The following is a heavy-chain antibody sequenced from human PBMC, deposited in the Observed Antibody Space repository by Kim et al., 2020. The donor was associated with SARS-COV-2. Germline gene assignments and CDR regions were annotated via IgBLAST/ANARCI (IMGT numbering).Heavy chain of an antibody. CDR2: LGSGT. CDR3: DKDQRSVYGLADYFDY. J-gene: IGHJ4*02. D-gene: IGHD3-16*01. V-gene: IGHV3-23*01. CDR1: GFTFSSYA. Sequence: GGSLRLSCAASGFTFSSYAMSWVRQSPGKGLEWVSSLGSGTYCADSVKGRFTISRDNSKNTLYLQMSRLRPEDTAGYYCDKDQRSVYGLADYFDYWGQGTVVTVSS.